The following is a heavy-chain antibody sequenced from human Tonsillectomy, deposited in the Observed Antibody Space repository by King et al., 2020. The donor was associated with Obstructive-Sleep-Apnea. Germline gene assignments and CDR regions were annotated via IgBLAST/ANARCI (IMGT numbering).Heavy chain of an antibody. J-gene: IGHJ4*02. V-gene: IGHV3-43*01. CDR3: AKDFCSGGSCYYFDY. Sequence: VQLVESVGVVVQPGGSLRLSCAASVFTFDDYTMHWVRQAPWKGLEGVSLITWDGGSTDYADSVKGRFTISRDNSKNSLYLQMNSLRTEDTALYYCAKDFCSGGSCYYFDYWGQGTLVTVSS. CDR1: VFTFDDYT. CDR2: ITWDGGST. D-gene: IGHD2-15*01.